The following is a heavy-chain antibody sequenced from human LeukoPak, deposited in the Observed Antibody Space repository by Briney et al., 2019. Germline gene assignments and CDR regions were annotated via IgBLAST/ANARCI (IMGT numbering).Heavy chain of an antibody. CDR1: GGSISSYY. D-gene: IGHD2-15*01. V-gene: IGHV4-4*09. Sequence: SETLSLTCTVSGGSISSYYWSWIRQPPGKRLEWIGYIYSSGSTNYNPSLKSRVTISVDTSKNQLSLKLRSVTAADTAVYYCARVVGATSIDYWGQGILVTVSS. CDR3: ARVVGATSIDY. CDR2: IYSSGST. J-gene: IGHJ4*02.